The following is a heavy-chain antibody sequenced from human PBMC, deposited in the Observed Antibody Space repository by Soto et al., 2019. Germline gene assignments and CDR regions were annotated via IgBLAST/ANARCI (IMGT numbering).Heavy chain of an antibody. Sequence: GGSLRLSCAASGFTFSSFAMHWVRQAPGKGLEWVSVISYDGSQKYYADSVKGRFTISRDNSKNTLYLQMNSLRTEDTAVYYCVRDLNSGDAREFDYWGQGTLVTVSS. CDR1: GFTFSSFA. CDR3: VRDLNSGDAREFDY. V-gene: IGHV3-30-3*01. J-gene: IGHJ4*02. D-gene: IGHD4-17*01. CDR2: ISYDGSQK.